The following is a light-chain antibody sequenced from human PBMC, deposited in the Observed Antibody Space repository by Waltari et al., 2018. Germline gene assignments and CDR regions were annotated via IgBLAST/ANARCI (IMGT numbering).Light chain of an antibody. Sequence: QSALTQPASVSGSPGQSITIACTGTSSDVGGYNYVSWYQPHPGKAPKLIIYDVSKRPSGVSTRCSGSKSGNPASLTISGLQAEDEADYYCSSYTSSSSWVFGGGTKLTVL. CDR2: DVS. J-gene: IGLJ3*02. CDR3: SSYTSSSSWV. CDR1: SSDVGGYNY. V-gene: IGLV2-14*01.